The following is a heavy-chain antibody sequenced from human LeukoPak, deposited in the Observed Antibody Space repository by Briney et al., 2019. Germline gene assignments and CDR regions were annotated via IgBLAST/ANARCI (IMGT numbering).Heavy chain of an antibody. J-gene: IGHJ5*02. CDR2: INHSGST. V-gene: IGHV4-34*01. CDR3: ARDTVKGYCSSTSCYRIGWDNWFDP. Sequence: SETLSLTCAVYGGSFSGYYWSWIRQPPGKGLEWIGEINHSGSTNYNPSLKSRVTISVDTSKNQFSLKLSSVTAADTAVYYCARDTVKGYCSSTSCYRIGWDNWFDPWGQGTLATVSS. D-gene: IGHD2-2*02. CDR1: GGSFSGYY.